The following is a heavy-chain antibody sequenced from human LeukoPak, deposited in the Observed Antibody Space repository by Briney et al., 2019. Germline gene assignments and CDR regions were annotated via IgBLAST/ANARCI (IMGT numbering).Heavy chain of an antibody. CDR2: IKQDGSET. Sequence: GGSLRLSCAVSGFTFSSYWMSWVRQAPGKGLEWVANIKQDGSETYYVDSVKGRFTISRDNAKNSLYLRMNSLRAEDTAVYYCANVDGDVDYWGQGTLVTVSS. CDR1: GFTFSSYW. D-gene: IGHD2-21*01. CDR3: ANVDGDVDY. J-gene: IGHJ4*02. V-gene: IGHV3-7*01.